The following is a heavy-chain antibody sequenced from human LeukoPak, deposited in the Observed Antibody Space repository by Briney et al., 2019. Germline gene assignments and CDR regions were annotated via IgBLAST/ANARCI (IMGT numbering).Heavy chain of an antibody. CDR3: ARGHRGYFDY. CDR2: INHSGST. V-gene: IGHV4-34*01. CDR1: GGSFSGYY. J-gene: IGHJ4*02. Sequence: SETLSLTCAVYGGSFSGYYWSWIRQPPGKGLELIGEINHSGSTNYNPSLKSRVTVSVDTSKNQFSLKLSSVTAADTAVYYCARGHRGYFDYWGQGTLVTVSS.